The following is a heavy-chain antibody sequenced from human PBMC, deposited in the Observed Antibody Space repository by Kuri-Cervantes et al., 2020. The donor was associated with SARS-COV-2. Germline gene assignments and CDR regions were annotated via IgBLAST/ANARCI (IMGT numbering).Heavy chain of an antibody. CDR1: GGSISSYY. J-gene: IGHJ4*02. D-gene: IGHD3-10*01. CDR2: IYYTGST. CDR3: ANSPRYYYGSGTTHSPFDY. V-gene: IGHV4-59*01. Sequence: GSLRLSCTVSGGSISSYYWSWIRQPPGKGLEWIGYIYYTGSTNYNPSLKSRVTISVDTSKHQFSLKLSSVTAADTAVYYCANSPRYYYGSGTTHSPFDYWGQGTLVTVSS.